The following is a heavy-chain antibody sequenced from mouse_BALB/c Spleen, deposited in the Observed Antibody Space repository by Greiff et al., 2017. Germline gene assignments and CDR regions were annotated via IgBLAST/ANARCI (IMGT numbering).Heavy chain of an antibody. CDR3: ARSYDYDGAWFAY. V-gene: IGHV3-2*02. J-gene: IGHJ3*01. Sequence: EVQLQESGPGLVKPSQSLSLTCNVTGYSITSDYAWNWIRQFPGNKLEWVGYISYSGSTSYNPSLKRRISITRDTSKNQFFLQWNSVTTEDTATYYCARSYDYDGAWFAYWGQGTLVTVSA. D-gene: IGHD2-4*01. CDR2: ISYSGST. CDR1: GYSITSDYA.